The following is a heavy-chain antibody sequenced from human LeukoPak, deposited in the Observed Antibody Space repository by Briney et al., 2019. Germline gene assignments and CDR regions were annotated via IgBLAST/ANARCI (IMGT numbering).Heavy chain of an antibody. Sequence: PGGSLRLSCAASGFNFRNYAMTWVPQAPGKGLEWVSAISGSGGSTYNADSVKGRFNISRDNSKNTLLLQMNSLRVEDTAVYYCAKGLSDYYDNRDGIDYWCQGTLVTVSS. D-gene: IGHD3-22*01. CDR1: GFNFRNYA. CDR3: AKGLSDYYDNRDGIDY. CDR2: ISGSGGST. V-gene: IGHV3-23*01. J-gene: IGHJ4*02.